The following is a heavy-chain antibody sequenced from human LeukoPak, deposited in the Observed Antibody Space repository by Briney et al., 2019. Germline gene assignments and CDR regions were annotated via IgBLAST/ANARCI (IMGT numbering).Heavy chain of an antibody. V-gene: IGHV3-21*01. CDR3: ARGGAWGYCSAGSCSLDS. D-gene: IGHD2-15*01. J-gene: IGHJ4*02. Sequence: PGGSLRLSCAASGFTFSTYSMNWVRQAPGKGLEWVSSISNSGSYIYYADSVKGRFTISRDDATQSLSLQMNSLRAEDTAVYYCARGGAWGYCSAGSCSLDSWGQGVLVAVSS. CDR1: GFTFSTYS. CDR2: ISNSGSYI.